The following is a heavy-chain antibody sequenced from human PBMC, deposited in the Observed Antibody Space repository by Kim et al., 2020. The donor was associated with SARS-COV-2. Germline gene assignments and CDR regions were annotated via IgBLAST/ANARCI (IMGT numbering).Heavy chain of an antibody. V-gene: IGHV3-30*04. D-gene: IGHD3-10*01. CDR1: GFTFSSYA. J-gene: IGHJ6*02. CDR3: ARDDYYGSGSYMGYGMDV. Sequence: GGSLRLFCAASGFTFSSYAMHWVRQAPGKGLEWVAVISHDGSNKYYADSVKGRFTISRDNSKNTLYLQMNSLRAEDTAVYYCARDDYYGSGSYMGYGMDVWGQGTTVTVSS. CDR2: ISHDGSNK.